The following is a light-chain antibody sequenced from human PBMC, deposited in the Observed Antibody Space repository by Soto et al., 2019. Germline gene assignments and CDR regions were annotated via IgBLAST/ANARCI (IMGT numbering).Light chain of an antibody. J-gene: IGKJ1*01. CDR2: GAS. CDR3: QQYGSSPFA. Sequence: EIVLTQAPGTLSLSPGERATLSCRASQSVSSSYLAWYQQKPGQAPRLLIYGASSRATGIPDRFSGSGSGTDFTLTISRLEPEDFAVYYCQQYGSSPFAFGQGTKAEIK. CDR1: QSVSSSY. V-gene: IGKV3-20*01.